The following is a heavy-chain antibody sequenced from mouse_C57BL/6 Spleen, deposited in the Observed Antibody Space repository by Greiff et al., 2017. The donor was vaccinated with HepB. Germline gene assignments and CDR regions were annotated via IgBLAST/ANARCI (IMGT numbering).Heavy chain of an antibody. CDR3: ARYDGYYGY. CDR2: INPNNGGT. J-gene: IGHJ2*01. D-gene: IGHD2-3*01. CDR1: GYTFTDYY. V-gene: IGHV1-26*01. Sequence: EVKLQQSGPELVKPGASVKISCKASGYTFTDYYMNWVKQSHGKSLEWIGDINPNNGGTSYNQKFKGKATLTVDKSSSTAYMELRSLTSEDSAVYYCARYDGYYGYWGQGTTLTVSS.